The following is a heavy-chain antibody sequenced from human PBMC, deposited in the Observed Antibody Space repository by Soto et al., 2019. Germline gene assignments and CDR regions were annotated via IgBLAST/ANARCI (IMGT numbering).Heavy chain of an antibody. CDR2: ISYDGSNK. D-gene: IGHD4-17*01. V-gene: IGHV3-30*03. CDR1: GFTFSSYD. J-gene: IGHJ3*01. Sequence: QVQLVESGGGVVQPGRSLRLSCAASGFTFSSYDMHWVRQAPGKGLEWVAVISYDGSNKFYVDSVKGRFTISRDNSQHTLYLQMNSLRAADTAVHYCAWAGVYGDSDAFEVWGQGTMVTVSS. CDR3: AWAGVYGDSDAFEV.